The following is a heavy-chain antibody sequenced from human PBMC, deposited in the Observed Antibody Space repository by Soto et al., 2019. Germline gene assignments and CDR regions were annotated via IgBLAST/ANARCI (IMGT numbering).Heavy chain of an antibody. D-gene: IGHD6-19*01. J-gene: IGHJ4*02. CDR1: GFTFDDYT. V-gene: IGHV3-43*01. Sequence: EVQLLESAGGLEQPGGSLRLSCAASGFTFDDYTMHWVRQAPGKGLEWVSLISWDGGSTYYADSVKGRFTISRDNSKNSLYLQMNSLRTEDTALYYCAKSPPGIAVAGPYFDYWGQGTLVTVSS. CDR3: AKSPPGIAVAGPYFDY. CDR2: ISWDGGST.